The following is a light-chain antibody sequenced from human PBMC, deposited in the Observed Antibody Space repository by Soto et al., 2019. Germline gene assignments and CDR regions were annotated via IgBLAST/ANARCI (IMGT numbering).Light chain of an antibody. CDR2: YDD. CDR1: RPNIGDNA. J-gene: IGLJ2*01. V-gene: IGLV1-36*01. Sequence: QAVVTQPPSVSEAPWQRVTISCSGSRPNIGDNAVNWYQQFPGKAPKLLIYYDDLLPSGVSDRFSGSKFGTLATLAISGLQPEDEADYYCAAWDDSLNGVVFGGGTKLTVL. CDR3: AAWDDSLNGVV.